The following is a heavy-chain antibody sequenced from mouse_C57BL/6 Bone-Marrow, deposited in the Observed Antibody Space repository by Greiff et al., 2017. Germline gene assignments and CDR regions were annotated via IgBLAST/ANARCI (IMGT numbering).Heavy chain of an antibody. Sequence: QVQLQQSGAELVKPGASVKMSCKASGYTFTTYPIEWMKQNHGKSLEWIGNFHPYNDDTKYNEKFKGKATLTVEKSSSTVYLGLSRLTSDDSAVYYCARPLWYYGSSYPLGYWGQGTTLTVSS. CDR2: FHPYNDDT. V-gene: IGHV1-47*01. CDR3: ARPLWYYGSSYPLGY. J-gene: IGHJ2*01. D-gene: IGHD1-1*01. CDR1: GYTFTTYP.